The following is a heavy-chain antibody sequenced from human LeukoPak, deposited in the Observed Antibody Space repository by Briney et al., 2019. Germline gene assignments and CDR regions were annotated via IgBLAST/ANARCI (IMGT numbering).Heavy chain of an antibody. Sequence: SETLSLTCTVSGGSISSYYWSWIRQPAGKGLEWIGRIYTSGSNNYNPSLKSRVTMSVDTSKNQFSLKLSSVTAADTAVYYCAREGYYYDSSGSPLWGQGTLVTVSS. CDR1: GGSISSYY. V-gene: IGHV4-4*07. CDR3: AREGYYYDSSGSPL. J-gene: IGHJ4*02. CDR2: IYTSGSN. D-gene: IGHD3-22*01.